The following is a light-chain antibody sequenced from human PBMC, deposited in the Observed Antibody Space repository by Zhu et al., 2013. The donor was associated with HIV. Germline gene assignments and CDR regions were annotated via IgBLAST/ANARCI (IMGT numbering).Light chain of an antibody. J-gene: IGKJ1*01. CDR1: RSVYNRY. Sequence: ETVLTQSPGTLSLSPGERATLSCRASRSVYNRYLAWYLQKPGRAPRLLVYGASTRATGVPDRVNGSGSGTDFTLTISRLELEDFGVYYCQQSGGSPRTFGQGTKVEIK. CDR2: GAS. V-gene: IGKV3-20*01. CDR3: QQSGGSPRT.